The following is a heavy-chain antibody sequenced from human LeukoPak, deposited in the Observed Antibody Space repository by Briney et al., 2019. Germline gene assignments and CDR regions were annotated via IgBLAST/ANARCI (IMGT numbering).Heavy chain of an antibody. J-gene: IGHJ4*02. V-gene: IGHV4-59*01. CDR2: IYYSGST. CDR1: GGSISSYY. CDR3: ASFPASSNLAVAGFDY. Sequence: SQTLSLTCTVSGGSISSYYWSWIRQPPGKGLEWIGYIYYSGSTNYNPSLKSRVTISVDTSKNQFSLKLSSVTAADTAVYYCASFPASSNLAVAGFDYWGQGTLVTVS. D-gene: IGHD6-19*01.